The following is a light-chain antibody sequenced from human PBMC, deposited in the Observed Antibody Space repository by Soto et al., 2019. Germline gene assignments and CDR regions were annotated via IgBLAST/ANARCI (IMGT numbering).Light chain of an antibody. CDR3: QQRSNWPG. CDR2: DAS. V-gene: IGKV3-11*01. J-gene: IGKJ4*02. CDR1: QSVSSY. Sequence: EIVLTQSPATLSLSPGERATLSCRARQSVSSYLAWYQQKPGQAPRLLIYDASNRATGIPARFSGSGSGTDFTLTISSLEPEDCAVYYCQQRSNWPGFGGGTKVEIK.